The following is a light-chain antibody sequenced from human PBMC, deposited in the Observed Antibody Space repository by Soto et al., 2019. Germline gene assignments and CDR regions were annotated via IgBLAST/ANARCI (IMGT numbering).Light chain of an antibody. CDR3: QQSYSTPGT. J-gene: IGKJ5*01. V-gene: IGKV1-39*01. CDR1: QSISSY. CDR2: AAS. Sequence: DIQMTQSPSSLSASVGARVTITCRASQSISSYLNWYQQKPGKAPKLLIYAASSLQSGVPSRFSGSGSGTDFTLTISSLQPEDFATYYCQQSYSTPGTFGQGTRLE.